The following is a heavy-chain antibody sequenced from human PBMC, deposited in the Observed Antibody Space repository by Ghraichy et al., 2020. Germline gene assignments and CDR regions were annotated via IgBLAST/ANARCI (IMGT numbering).Heavy chain of an antibody. J-gene: IGHJ4*02. D-gene: IGHD6-19*01. CDR3: ARHQQSRGWFDY. CDR2: IYYSGST. CDR1: GGSISSYY. Sequence: SETLSLTCTVSGGSISSYYWSWIRQPPGKGLEWIGYIYYSGSTNYNPSLKSRVTISVDTSKNRFSLKLSSVTAADTAVYYCARHQQSRGWFDYWGQGTLVTVSS. V-gene: IGHV4-59*08.